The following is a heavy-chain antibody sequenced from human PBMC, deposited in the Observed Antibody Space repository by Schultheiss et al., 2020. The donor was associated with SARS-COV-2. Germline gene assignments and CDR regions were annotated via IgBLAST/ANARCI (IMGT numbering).Heavy chain of an antibody. CDR1: GFTFDDYT. V-gene: IGHV3-43*01. Sequence: GGSLRLSCAASGFTFDDYTMHWVRQAPGKGLEWVSLISWDGGSTYYADSVKGRFTISRDNSKNSLYLQMNSLRTEDTALYYCARDPDSPNYYDSSGSDYWGQGTLVTVAS. CDR3: ARDPDSPNYYDSSGSDY. CDR2: ISWDGGST. J-gene: IGHJ4*02. D-gene: IGHD3-22*01.